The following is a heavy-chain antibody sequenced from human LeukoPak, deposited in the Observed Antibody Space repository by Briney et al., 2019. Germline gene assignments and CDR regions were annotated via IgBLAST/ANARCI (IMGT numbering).Heavy chain of an antibody. CDR1: GFTFSSYA. CDR2: ISGSGGST. D-gene: IGHD6-6*01. CDR3: AKDRRSLDAFDI. V-gene: IGHV3-23*01. J-gene: IGHJ3*02. Sequence: GGSLRLSCAASGFTFSSYAMSWVRQAPGKGLEWVSAISGSGGSTYYADSVKGRFTTSRDNSKNTLYLQMNSLRAEDTAVYYCAKDRRSLDAFDIWGQGTMVTVSS.